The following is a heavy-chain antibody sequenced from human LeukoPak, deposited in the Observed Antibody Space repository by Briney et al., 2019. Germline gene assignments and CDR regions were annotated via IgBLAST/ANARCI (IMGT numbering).Heavy chain of an antibody. J-gene: IGHJ4*02. CDR2: IYYSGST. CDR1: GGSISSYY. Sequence: SETLSLTCTVSGGSISSYYWSWIRQPPGKGLEWIGYIYYSGSTNYNPSLKSRVTISVDTSKNQFSLKLSSVTAADTAVYYCARVRGYSYGDAYFDYWGQGTLVTVSS. CDR3: ARVRGYSYGDAYFDY. V-gene: IGHV4-59*01. D-gene: IGHD5-18*01.